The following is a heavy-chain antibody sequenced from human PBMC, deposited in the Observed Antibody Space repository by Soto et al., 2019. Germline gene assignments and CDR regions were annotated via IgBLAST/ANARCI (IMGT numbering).Heavy chain of an antibody. Sequence: SVKVSCKASGGTFSSYAISWVRQAPGQGLEWMGGIIPIFGTANYAQKFQGRVTITADESTSTAYMELSSLRSEDTAVYYCAESPPYYHDSSGYAFDIWGQGTMVTVSS. CDR3: AESPPYYHDSSGYAFDI. CDR2: IIPIFGTA. CDR1: GGTFSSYA. D-gene: IGHD3-22*01. J-gene: IGHJ3*02. V-gene: IGHV1-69*13.